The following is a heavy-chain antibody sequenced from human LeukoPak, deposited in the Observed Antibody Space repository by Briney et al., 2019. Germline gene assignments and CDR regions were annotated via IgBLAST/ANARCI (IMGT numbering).Heavy chain of an antibody. CDR2: IYPGDSDT. D-gene: IGHD5-12*01. J-gene: IGHJ4*02. CDR1: GYSFINYW. Sequence: GESLKISCEGSGYSFINYWIGWVRQMPGKGLEWMGIIYPGDSDTRYSPSFQGQVTISADKSISTAYLQWSSLKASDTAMYYCATLYSGYVYTHFDYWGQGTLVTVSS. V-gene: IGHV5-51*01. CDR3: ATLYSGYVYTHFDY.